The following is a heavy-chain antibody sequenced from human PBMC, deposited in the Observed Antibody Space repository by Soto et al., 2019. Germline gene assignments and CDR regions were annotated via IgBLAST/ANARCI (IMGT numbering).Heavy chain of an antibody. J-gene: IGHJ4*02. CDR2: ISYDGSGK. CDR3: ARETDYVGSLDY. Sequence: QVQMVESGGGVVQPGRSLRLSCAASGFTFSSYAMHWVRQAPGKGLEWVAGISYDGSGKYYADSVKGRFTISRDNSKNTLYLQMNSLRGEDTAVYYCARETDYVGSLDYWGQGILVTVSS. V-gene: IGHV3-30-3*01. CDR1: GFTFSSYA. D-gene: IGHD4-17*01.